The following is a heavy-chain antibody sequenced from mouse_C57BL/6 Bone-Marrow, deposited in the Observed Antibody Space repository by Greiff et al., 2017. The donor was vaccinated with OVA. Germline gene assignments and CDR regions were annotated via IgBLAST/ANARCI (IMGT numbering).Heavy chain of an antibody. Sequence: VKDRFTISRDDSESMLYLQMNNLKTEDTAMYYCVWEDAMDYWGQGTSVTVSS. V-gene: IGHV10-1*01. D-gene: IGHD4-1*01. J-gene: IGHJ4*01. CDR3: VWEDAMDY.